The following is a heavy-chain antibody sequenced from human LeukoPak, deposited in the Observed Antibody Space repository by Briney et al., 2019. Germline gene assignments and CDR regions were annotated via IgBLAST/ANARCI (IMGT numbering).Heavy chain of an antibody. Sequence: GASVRVPCKASGYTFTSYYMHWVRQAPGQGLEWMGIINPSGGSTSYAQKFQGRVTMTRDTSTSTVYMELSSLRSEDTAVYYCASLVVPAAILDYGMDVWGQGTTVTVSS. CDR3: ASLVVPAAILDYGMDV. V-gene: IGHV1-46*01. J-gene: IGHJ6*02. D-gene: IGHD2-2*01. CDR1: GYTFTSYY. CDR2: INPSGGST.